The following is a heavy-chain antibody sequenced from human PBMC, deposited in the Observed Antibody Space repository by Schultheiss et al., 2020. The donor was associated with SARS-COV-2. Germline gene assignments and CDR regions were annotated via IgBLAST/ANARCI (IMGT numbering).Heavy chain of an antibody. Sequence: ASVKVSCKASGGTFSSYAISWVRQAPGQGLEWMGGINPNSGGTNYAQKFQGRVTMTRDTSISTAYMELSRLRSDDTAVYYCARAKVDSSGYYYGEYYYYGMDVWGQGTTVTVSS. V-gene: IGHV1-2*02. CDR1: GGTFSSYA. J-gene: IGHJ6*02. D-gene: IGHD3-22*01. CDR3: ARAKVDSSGYYYGEYYYYGMDV. CDR2: INPNSGGT.